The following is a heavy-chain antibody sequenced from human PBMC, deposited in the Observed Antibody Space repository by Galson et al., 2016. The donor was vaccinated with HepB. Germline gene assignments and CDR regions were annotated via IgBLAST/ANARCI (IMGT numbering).Heavy chain of an antibody. J-gene: IGHJ5*02. V-gene: IGHV3-7*03. D-gene: IGHD3-3*01. CDR3: ARDFLFAHDL. Sequence: SLRLSCAASGFTFSTYWMAWVRNTPSKGLERVANIKQDGSEEYYVDSVEGRFTVSRDNAKNSLYLQMHSLRAEDTALCYCARDFLFAHDLWGPGTPATVSS. CDR2: IKQDGSEE. CDR1: GFTFSTYW.